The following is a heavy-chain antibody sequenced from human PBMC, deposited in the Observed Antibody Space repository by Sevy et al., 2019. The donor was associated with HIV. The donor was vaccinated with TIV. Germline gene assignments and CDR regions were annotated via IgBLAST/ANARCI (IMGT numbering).Heavy chain of an antibody. D-gene: IGHD6-19*01. Sequence: GGSLRLSCAASGFTFSTYSMHWVRQAPGKGLEWVALIWFDGSNKYYADSVKGRFTISRDNSKNTLYLQMNSLRVEDTAVYYCAKAVADSNYYYGLDVWGQGTTVTVSS. J-gene: IGHJ6*02. CDR3: AKAVADSNYYYGLDV. V-gene: IGHV3-33*06. CDR2: IWFDGSNK. CDR1: GFTFSTYS.